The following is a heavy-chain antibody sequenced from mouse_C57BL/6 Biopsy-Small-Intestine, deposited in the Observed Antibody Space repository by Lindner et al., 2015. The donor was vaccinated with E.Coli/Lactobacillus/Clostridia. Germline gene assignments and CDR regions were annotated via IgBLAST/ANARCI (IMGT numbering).Heavy chain of an antibody. CDR3: ASHLYGSSYPFDY. D-gene: IGHD1-1*01. CDR1: GYTFTSYG. J-gene: IGHJ2*01. Sequence: VQLQESGAELARPGASVKLSCKASGYTFTSYGISWVKQRTGQGLEWIGEIYPRSGNTYYNEKFKGKATLTADKSPSTAYMELRSLTSEDSAVYFCASHLYGSSYPFDYWGQGTTLTVSS. V-gene: IGHV1-81*01. CDR2: IYPRSGNT.